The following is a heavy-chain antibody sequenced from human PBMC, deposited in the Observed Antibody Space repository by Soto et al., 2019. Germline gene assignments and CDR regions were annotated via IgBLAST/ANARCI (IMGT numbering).Heavy chain of an antibody. CDR2: IYKSSTT. J-gene: IGHJ5*01. Sequence: SETLSLTCSVSGDSISNLDYFLAWIRQPPGQALESIGYIYKSSTTYYNPSFESRVAISFDTSKSQFSLNVTSVTAADTAVYFCASGRYFLTGRCFPNWFDSWGQGAMVTVSS. D-gene: IGHD7-27*01. V-gene: IGHV4-30-4*01. CDR3: ASGRYFLTGRCFPNWFDS. CDR1: GDSISNLDYF.